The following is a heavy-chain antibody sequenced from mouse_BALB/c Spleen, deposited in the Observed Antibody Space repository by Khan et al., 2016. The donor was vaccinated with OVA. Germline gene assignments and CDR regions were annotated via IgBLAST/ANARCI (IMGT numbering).Heavy chain of an antibody. D-gene: IGHD1-1*01. Sequence: EVELVESGGDSVKPGGSLKLSCAASGFTFSSYGMSWVRRTPDKRLEWVATISSGGSYTYYPDSVKGRFTISRDNAKNTLYLQMSSMKSENTAMYYCSRQPGYYGSRSYFDYWGPGTTLTVSS. CDR2: ISSGGSYT. CDR3: SRQPGYYGSRSYFDY. CDR1: GFTFSSYG. V-gene: IGHV5-6*01. J-gene: IGHJ2*01.